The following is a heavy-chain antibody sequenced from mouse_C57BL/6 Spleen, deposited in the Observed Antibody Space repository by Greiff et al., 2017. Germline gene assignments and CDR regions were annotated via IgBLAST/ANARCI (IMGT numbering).Heavy chain of an antibody. J-gene: IGHJ1*03. Sequence: EVKVVESGGGLVKPGGSLKLSCAASGFTFSDYGMHWVRQAPEKGLEWVAYISSGSSTIYYADTVKGRFTISRDNAKNTLFLQMTSLRSEDTAMYYCARRRLGGYFDVWGTGTTVTVSS. CDR2: ISSGSSTI. D-gene: IGHD2-4*01. CDR1: GFTFSDYG. CDR3: ARRRLGGYFDV. V-gene: IGHV5-17*01.